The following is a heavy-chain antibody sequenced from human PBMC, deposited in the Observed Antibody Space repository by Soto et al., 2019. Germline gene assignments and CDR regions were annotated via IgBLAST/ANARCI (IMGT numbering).Heavy chain of an antibody. J-gene: IGHJ6*02. D-gene: IGHD3-16*02. V-gene: IGHV3-30-3*01. Sequence: GGSLRLSCAASGFTFSSYAMHWVRQAPGKGLEWVAVISYDGSSKYYADSVKGRFTISRDNSKNTLYLQMNSLRAEDTAVYYCARVSGITFGGVIVIRNGMDVWGQGTTVTVSS. CDR3: ARVSGITFGGVIVIRNGMDV. CDR1: GFTFSSYA. CDR2: ISYDGSSK.